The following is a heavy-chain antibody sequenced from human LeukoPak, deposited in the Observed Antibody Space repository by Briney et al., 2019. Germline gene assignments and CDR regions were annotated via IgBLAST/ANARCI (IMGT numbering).Heavy chain of an antibody. CDR2: ISYDGSNK. J-gene: IGHJ4*02. V-gene: IGHV3-30-3*01. D-gene: IGHD4-17*01. CDR1: GFTFSSYA. CDR3: ARDSPPYGDYASRISYYFDY. Sequence: GGSLRLSCAASGFTFSSYAMHWVRQAPGKGLEWVAVISYDGSNKYYADSVKGRFTISRDNSKNTLYLQMNSLRAEDTAVYYCARDSPPYGDYASRISYYFDYWGQGTLVTVSS.